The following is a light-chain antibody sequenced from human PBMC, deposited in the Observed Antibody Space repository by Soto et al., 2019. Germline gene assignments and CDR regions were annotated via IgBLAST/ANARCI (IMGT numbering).Light chain of an antibody. V-gene: IGLV2-14*01. CDR3: SSYTSISTLV. CDR2: EVS. CDR1: SSDVGDYNY. J-gene: IGLJ2*01. Sequence: QSVLTQPASVSGSPGQSITISCTGTSSDVGDYNYVSWYQQHPGKAPKLMIYEVSNRPSGVSNRFSGSKSGNTASLTISGLQAEDEADYYCSSYTSISTLVFGGGTKLTVL.